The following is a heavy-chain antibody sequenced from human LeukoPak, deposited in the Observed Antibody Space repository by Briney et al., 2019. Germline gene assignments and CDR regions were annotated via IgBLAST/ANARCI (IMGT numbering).Heavy chain of an antibody. Sequence: SETLSLTCTVSGGSISSSNYYWGWIRQPPGEGLEWIGSIYYTGSTYYNPSLKSRITISVDTSKNQFSLKLSSLTAADTAVYYCARGLDYGGNSWDYWGQGTLVTVSS. CDR3: ARGLDYGGNSWDY. D-gene: IGHD4-23*01. CDR1: GGSISSSNYY. V-gene: IGHV4-39*07. J-gene: IGHJ4*02. CDR2: IYYTGST.